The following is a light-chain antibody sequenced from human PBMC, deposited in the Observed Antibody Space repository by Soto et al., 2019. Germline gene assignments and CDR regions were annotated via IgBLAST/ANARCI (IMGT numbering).Light chain of an antibody. CDR2: AAS. CDR3: QQSYSTPLYT. CDR1: QSILSY. V-gene: IGKV1-39*01. J-gene: IGKJ2*01. Sequence: DIQMTQSPSSLSASVGDRVTITCRASQSILSYLNWYQQKPGKAPNLLIYAASSLQSGVPSRFSGSGSGTDFTLTISSLQPEDFATYYCQQSYSTPLYTFGQGTKLEIK.